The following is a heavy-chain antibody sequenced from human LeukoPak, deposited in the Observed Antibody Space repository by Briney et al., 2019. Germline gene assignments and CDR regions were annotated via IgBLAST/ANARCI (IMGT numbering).Heavy chain of an antibody. V-gene: IGHV3-23*01. CDR2: ISGRGTNT. CDR3: AKDELTIFRVGDNWFDP. D-gene: IGHD3-3*01. Sequence: PGGSLRLSCAASGFTFSDYAMSWIRQAPGKRLEWVSAISGRGTNTYYADSVKGRFTISRDNSKNTLYLQMNSLRAEDTAVYYCAKDELTIFRVGDNWFDPWGQGTLVTVSS. J-gene: IGHJ5*02. CDR1: GFTFSDYA.